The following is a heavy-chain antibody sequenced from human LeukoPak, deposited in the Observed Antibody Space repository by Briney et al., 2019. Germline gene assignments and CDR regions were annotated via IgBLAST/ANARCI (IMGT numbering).Heavy chain of an antibody. CDR3: ASSVIGDSYGYDY. CDR1: GGSISSSSYY. V-gene: IGHV4-39*07. CDR2: IYYSGST. Sequence: SETLSLTCTVSGGSISSSSYYWGWIRQPPGKGLEWIGSIYYSGSTYYNPSLKSRVTISVDTSKNQFSLKLSSVTAADTAVYYCASSVIGDSYGYDYWGQGTLVTVSS. D-gene: IGHD5-18*01. J-gene: IGHJ4*02.